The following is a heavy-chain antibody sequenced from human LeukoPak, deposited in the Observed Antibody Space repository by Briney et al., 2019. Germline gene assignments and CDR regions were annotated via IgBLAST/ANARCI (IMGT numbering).Heavy chain of an antibody. V-gene: IGHV1-69*13. CDR1: GGTFSSYA. CDR2: IIPIFGTA. Sequence: GASVKVSCKASGGTFSSYAISWVRQAPGQGLEWMGGIIPIFGTANYAQKFQGRVTITADESTSTAYMEPSSLRSEDTAVYYCARVLPMVRGVEPFDSWGQGTLVTVSS. D-gene: IGHD3-10*01. CDR3: ARVLPMVRGVEPFDS. J-gene: IGHJ4*02.